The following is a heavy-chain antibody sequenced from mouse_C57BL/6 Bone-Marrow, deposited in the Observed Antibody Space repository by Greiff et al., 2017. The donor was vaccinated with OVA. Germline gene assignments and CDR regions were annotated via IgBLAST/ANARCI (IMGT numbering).Heavy chain of an antibody. CDR1: GYTFTSYW. D-gene: IGHD3-2*02. V-gene: IGHV1-69*01. J-gene: IGHJ3*01. Sequence: QVQLQQPGAELVMPGASVKLSCKASGYTFTSYWMHWVKQRPGQGLEWIGEIDPSDSYTNYNQKFKGKSTLTVDKSSSTAYMQLSSLTSEDSAVYYCARETAQATAWFACWGQGTLVTVSA. CDR3: ARETAQATAWFAC. CDR2: IDPSDSYT.